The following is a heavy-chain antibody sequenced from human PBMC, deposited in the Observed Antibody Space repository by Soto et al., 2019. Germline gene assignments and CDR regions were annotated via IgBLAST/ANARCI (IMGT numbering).Heavy chain of an antibody. CDR2: MYYGEST. V-gene: IGHV4-31*03. CDR3: ASSSSGYNYGGQPFWFDR. J-gene: IGHJ5*02. D-gene: IGHD3-22*01. Sequence: QVQLQESGPGLVKPSQTLSLTCTVSGGSITSGGYYWSWIRQHPGKGLEWIGYMYYGESTYYNPSLKSRVTISEDTSKNQFSLKLSSVTAADTAVYYCASSSSGYNYGGQPFWFDRWGQGTLVTVSS. CDR1: GGSITSGGYY.